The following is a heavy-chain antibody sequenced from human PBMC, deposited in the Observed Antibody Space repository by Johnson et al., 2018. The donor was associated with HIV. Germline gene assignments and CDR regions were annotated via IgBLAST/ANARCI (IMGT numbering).Heavy chain of an antibody. CDR1: GITVSSNY. CDR3: AKLVGDYVSNALDI. V-gene: IGHV3-66*02. CDR2: IFTVCDV. D-gene: IGHD4-17*01. J-gene: IGHJ3*02. Sequence: MQLVESGGGLAQPGGSLRLSCAASGITVSSNYMSWVRQAPGKGLECVSVIFTVCDVYYADSVKGRFTSSRDNSKNTLYLQMNSLRTEDTAMYYGAKLVGDYVSNALDIWGQGTMVTVSS.